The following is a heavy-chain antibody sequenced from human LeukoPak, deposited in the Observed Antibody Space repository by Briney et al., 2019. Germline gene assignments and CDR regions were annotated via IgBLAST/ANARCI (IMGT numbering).Heavy chain of an antibody. D-gene: IGHD2-15*01. CDR2: TRNKANSYTT. CDR3: ARPSIVAGSASNTPFDY. J-gene: IGHJ4*02. CDR1: GFTFSDHY. Sequence: GGSLRLSCAASGFTFSDHYMDWVRQAPGKGLEWVGRTRNKANSYTTEYAASVKGRFTISRDDSKNSLYLQMNSLKTEDTAVYYCARPSIVAGSASNTPFDYWGQGTLVTVSS. V-gene: IGHV3-72*01.